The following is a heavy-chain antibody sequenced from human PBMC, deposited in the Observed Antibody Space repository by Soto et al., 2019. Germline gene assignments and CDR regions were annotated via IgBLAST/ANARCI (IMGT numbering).Heavy chain of an antibody. CDR2: ISSNGGST. CDR3: VTPGGLYGDGMAFDI. V-gene: IGHV3-64D*06. Sequence: HPGGALRLSCSASGFTFSSYAMHWVRQAPGKGLEYVSAISSNGGSTYYADSVKGRFTISRDNSKNTLYLQMSSLRAEDTAVYYCVTPGGLYGDGMAFDIWGQGTMVTVSS. D-gene: IGHD4-17*01. CDR1: GFTFSSYA. J-gene: IGHJ3*02.